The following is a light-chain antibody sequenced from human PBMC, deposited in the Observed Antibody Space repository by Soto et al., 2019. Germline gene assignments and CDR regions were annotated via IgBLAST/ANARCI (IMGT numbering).Light chain of an antibody. J-gene: IGKJ1*01. CDR1: QSVRSSH. CDR3: QQYGSSPRT. Sequence: EIVLTQSPATLSFSPGERATLSFRASQSVRSSHLAWYQQKPGQAPRLLLYGASSRATGISDRFTGSGSGTDFTLTITTLEPEDFAVYYCQQYGSSPRTFGLGTKVDIK. V-gene: IGKV3-20*01. CDR2: GAS.